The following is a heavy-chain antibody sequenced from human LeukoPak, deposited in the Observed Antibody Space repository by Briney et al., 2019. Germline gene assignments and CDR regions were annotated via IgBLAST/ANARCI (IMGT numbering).Heavy chain of an antibody. V-gene: IGHV5-51*01. Sequence: GESLKISFQGSGCRFNSYWIGWVRQMPGKGLEGMGIIFPGDSDTRYSPSFQGLVTISADKSISTAYLHCSSLRASDTAMYYCARDVDYWGQGTLVTVSS. J-gene: IGHJ4*02. CDR2: IFPGDSDT. CDR3: ARDVDY. CDR1: GCRFNSYW.